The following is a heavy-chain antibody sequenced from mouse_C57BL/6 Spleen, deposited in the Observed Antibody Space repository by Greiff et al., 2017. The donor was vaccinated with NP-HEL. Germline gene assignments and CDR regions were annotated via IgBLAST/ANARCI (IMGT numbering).Heavy chain of an antibody. CDR1: GYTFTSYW. CDR3: ARGVTAPFAY. CDR2: IYPSDSET. D-gene: IGHD2-2*01. J-gene: IGHJ3*01. Sequence: QVRLQQPGAELVRPGSSVKLSCKASGYTFTSYWMDWVKQRPGQGLEWIGNIYPSDSETHYNQKFKDKATLTVDKSSSTAYMQLSSLTSEDSAVYYCARGVTAPFAYWGQGTLVTVSA. V-gene: IGHV1-61*01.